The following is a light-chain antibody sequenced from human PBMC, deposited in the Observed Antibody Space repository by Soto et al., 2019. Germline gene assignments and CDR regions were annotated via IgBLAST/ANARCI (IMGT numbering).Light chain of an antibody. CDR2: DDT. Sequence: SYELTQPPSVSVAPGQTARITCGGNNIGIKSVHWYQQKPGQAPVLVVYDDTDRPSGIPERFSGSNSGNTATLTISRVEAGDEADYYCQVWDNASDHVVFGGGTKVTVL. CDR3: QVWDNASDHVV. V-gene: IGLV3-21*02. J-gene: IGLJ2*01. CDR1: NIGIKS.